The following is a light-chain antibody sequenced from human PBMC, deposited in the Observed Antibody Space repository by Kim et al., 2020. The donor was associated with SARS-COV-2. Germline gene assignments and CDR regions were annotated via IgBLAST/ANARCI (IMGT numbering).Light chain of an antibody. CDR3: QSADSSGTYVV. J-gene: IGLJ2*01. V-gene: IGLV3-25*03. Sequence: SYELTQPPSVSVSPGQTARITCSGDALPKQYAYWYQQKPGQAPVLVIYKDNERPSGIPERFSGSSSGTTVTLTISGVQAEDEADYYCQSADSSGTYVVFGGGTQLTV. CDR1: ALPKQY. CDR2: KDN.